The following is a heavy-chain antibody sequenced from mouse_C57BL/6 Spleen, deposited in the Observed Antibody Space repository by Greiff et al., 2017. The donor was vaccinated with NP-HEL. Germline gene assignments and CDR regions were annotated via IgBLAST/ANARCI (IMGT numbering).Heavy chain of an antibody. V-gene: IGHV1-64*01. CDR3: ARSYYYGSSSWFAY. Sequence: VQLQQSGAELVKPGASVKLSCKASGYTFTSYWMHWVKQRPGQGLEWIGMIHPNSGSTNYNEKFKSKATLTVDKSSSTAYMQLSSLTSEDSAVYYCARSYYYGSSSWFAYWGQGTLVTVSA. J-gene: IGHJ3*01. CDR1: GYTFTSYW. CDR2: IHPNSGST. D-gene: IGHD1-1*01.